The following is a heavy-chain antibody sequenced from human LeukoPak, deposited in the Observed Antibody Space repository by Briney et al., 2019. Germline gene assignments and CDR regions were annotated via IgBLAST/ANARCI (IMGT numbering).Heavy chain of an antibody. V-gene: IGHV4-4*02. CDR2: IYHSGST. J-gene: IGHJ4*02. Sequence: SETLSLTCAVSGGSISSSNWWSWVRQPPGKGLEWIGEIYHSGSTNYNPSLKSRVTISVDKSKNQFSLNLSSVTAADTAVYYCARRIAVAAGKPLHFDYWGQGTLVTVSS. CDR3: ARRIAVAAGKPLHFDY. D-gene: IGHD6-19*01. CDR1: GGSISSSNW.